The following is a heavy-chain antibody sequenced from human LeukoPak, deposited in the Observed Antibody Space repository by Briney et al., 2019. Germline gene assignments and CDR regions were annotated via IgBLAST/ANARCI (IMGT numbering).Heavy chain of an antibody. Sequence: SETLSLTCTVSGGSISSGDYYWSWIRQPPGKGLEWIGYIYYSGSTYYNPSLKSRVTISVDTSKNQFSLKLSSVTAADTAVYYCARYDSSGYYYLGMWGQGILVTVSS. CDR1: GGSISSGDYY. CDR3: ARYDSSGYYYLGM. V-gene: IGHV4-30-4*01. J-gene: IGHJ4*02. CDR2: IYYSGST. D-gene: IGHD3-22*01.